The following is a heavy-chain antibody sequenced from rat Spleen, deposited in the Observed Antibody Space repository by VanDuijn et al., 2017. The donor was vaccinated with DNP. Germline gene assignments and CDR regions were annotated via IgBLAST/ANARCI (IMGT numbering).Heavy chain of an antibody. V-gene: IGHV5S10*01. CDR1: GFTFSEYN. Sequence: EVQLVGSGGGLVQPGRSLKLSCVASGFTFSEYNMAWVRQAPKKGLEWVATIIYDGSRTYYRDSVKGRFTISRDNAKSTLYLQMDSLRSEDAATYYCARMYTTDYYWYFDFWGPGTMVTVSS. J-gene: IGHJ1*01. CDR3: ARMYTTDYYWYFDF. CDR2: IIYDGSRT. D-gene: IGHD1-6*01.